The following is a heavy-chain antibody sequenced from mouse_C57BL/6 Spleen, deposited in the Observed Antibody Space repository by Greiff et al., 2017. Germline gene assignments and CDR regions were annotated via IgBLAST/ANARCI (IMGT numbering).Heavy chain of an antibody. D-gene: IGHD4-1*01. J-gene: IGHJ4*01. CDR2: IDPSASYT. Sequence: VQLQQPGAELVMPGASVKLSCKASGYTFTSYWMHWVKQRPGQGLEWIGEIDPSASYTNYNQKFKGKSTLTVDKSSSTAYMQLSSLTSEDSAVYYCARWDLYAMDYWGQGTSVTVSS. CDR1: GYTFTSYW. CDR3: ARWDLYAMDY. V-gene: IGHV1-69*01.